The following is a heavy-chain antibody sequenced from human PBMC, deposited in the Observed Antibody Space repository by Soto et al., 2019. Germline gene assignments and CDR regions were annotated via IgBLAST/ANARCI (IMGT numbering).Heavy chain of an antibody. CDR3: ARLIRTVTTLSTAGWFDP. CDR1: AGSISSNTYC. J-gene: IGHJ5*02. D-gene: IGHD4-17*01. V-gene: IGHV4-39*01. Sequence: SQSRSLPGTLSAGSISSNTYCWGWIQKPPGRGREWIGSIDSSGSTYYNQSLMSRVTIAVDTSKSQYSLKLSSETAADTAVYYCARLIRTVTTLSTAGWFDPWGQGTLVTVSS. CDR2: IDSSGST.